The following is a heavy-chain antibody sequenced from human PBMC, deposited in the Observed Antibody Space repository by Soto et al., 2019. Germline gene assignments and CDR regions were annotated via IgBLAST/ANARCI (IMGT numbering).Heavy chain of an antibody. CDR3: TRDKSSTTYYARGMDV. D-gene: IGHD3-3*01. CDR1: GYSFTSYW. CDR2: IDPSDSYT. Sequence: PGESLKISCKGSGYSFTSYWISWVRQMPGKGLEWMGRIDPSDSYTNYSPSFQGHVTISADKSISTAYLQWSSLKASDTAVYYCTRDKSSTTYYARGMDVWGQGTTVTVSS. V-gene: IGHV5-10-1*01. J-gene: IGHJ6*02.